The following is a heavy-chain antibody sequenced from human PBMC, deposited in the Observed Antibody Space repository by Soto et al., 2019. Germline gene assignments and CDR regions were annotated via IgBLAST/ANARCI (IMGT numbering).Heavy chain of an antibody. CDR2: IYYSGST. J-gene: IGHJ4*02. CDR1: GGSISSYY. V-gene: IGHV4-59*01. Sequence: SETLSLPCTVSGGSISSYYWSWIRQPPGKGLEWIGYIYYSGSTNYNPSLKSRVTISVDTSKNQFSLKLSSVTAADTAVYYCARVRDYGVLFDYWGQGTLVTVSS. D-gene: IGHD4-17*01. CDR3: ARVRDYGVLFDY.